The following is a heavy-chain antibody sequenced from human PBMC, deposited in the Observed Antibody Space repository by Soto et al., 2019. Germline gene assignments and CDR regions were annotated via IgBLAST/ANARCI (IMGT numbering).Heavy chain of an antibody. Sequence: QVQLQESGPGLVKPSETLSLTCTVSGGSISSDYWSWIRQPPGKGLEWIGYIYYSGSTNYNPSLKRRVTISLDTSKNLFSLKLNSVTAADTAVYSWARGEYNWNYWGQGTLVTVSS. CDR1: GGSISSDY. CDR3: ARGEYNWNY. CDR2: IYYSGST. J-gene: IGHJ4*02. D-gene: IGHD1-20*01. V-gene: IGHV4-59*01.